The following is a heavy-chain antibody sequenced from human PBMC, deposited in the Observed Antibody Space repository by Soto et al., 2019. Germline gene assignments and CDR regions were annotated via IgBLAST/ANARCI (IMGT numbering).Heavy chain of an antibody. J-gene: IGHJ3*02. CDR2: IIPILGIA. CDR1: GGTFSSYT. V-gene: IGHV1-69*02. D-gene: IGHD5-12*01. Sequence: QVQLVQSGAEVKKPGSSVKVSCKASGGTFSSYTISWVRQAPGQGLEWMGRIIPILGIAKYAQKFQGRVTITADKSTSTAYIELSSLRSEDTAVSYCASLRSADVAFDIWGQGTMVTVSS. CDR3: ASLRSADVAFDI.